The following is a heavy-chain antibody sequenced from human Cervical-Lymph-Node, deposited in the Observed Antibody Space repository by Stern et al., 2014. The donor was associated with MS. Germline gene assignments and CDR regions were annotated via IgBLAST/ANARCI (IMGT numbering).Heavy chain of an antibody. CDR1: GFTFNSYW. D-gene: IGHD2/OR15-2a*01. CDR3: ARGSYSTFYLRVEYSYYGLDV. Sequence: VQLVESGGGLVQPGGSLRLSCAASGFTFNSYWMSWVRQAPGKGLEWVANIKQDGSEIYYVDSVKGRFTISRDNAEKSLYLQMNSLRAEDTAVYYCARGSYSTFYLRVEYSYYGLDVWGQGTTVTVSS. CDR2: IKQDGSEI. V-gene: IGHV3-7*01. J-gene: IGHJ6*02.